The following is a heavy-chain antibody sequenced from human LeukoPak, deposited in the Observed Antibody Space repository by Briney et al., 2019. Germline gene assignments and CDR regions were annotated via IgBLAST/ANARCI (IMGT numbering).Heavy chain of an antibody. Sequence: SETLSLTCAVYGGSFSGYYWSWIRQPPGKGLEWIGEINHSGNTNYNPSLKSRVTISVDTSKNQFSLKLSSVTAADTAVYYCARETGDYGLTWGQGTLVTVSS. CDR1: GGSFSGYY. CDR3: ARETGDYGLT. D-gene: IGHD4-17*01. V-gene: IGHV4-34*01. CDR2: INHSGNT. J-gene: IGHJ5*02.